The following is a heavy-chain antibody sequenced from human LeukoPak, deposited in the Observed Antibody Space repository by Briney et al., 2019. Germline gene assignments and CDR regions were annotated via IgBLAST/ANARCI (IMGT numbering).Heavy chain of an antibody. CDR2: ISYDGNNK. D-gene: IGHD3-10*01. Sequence: GGSLRLSCATSGFTFSRNVMHWVRQAPGKGLEWVALISYDGNNKFYADSVKGRFTISRDNSRNTLYLQMNSLSGEDAAVYSCARGGIPTGPYYYFYYIDLWGKGTAVTVSS. CDR1: GFTFSRNV. J-gene: IGHJ6*03. CDR3: ARGGIPTGPYYYFYYIDL. V-gene: IGHV3-30*01.